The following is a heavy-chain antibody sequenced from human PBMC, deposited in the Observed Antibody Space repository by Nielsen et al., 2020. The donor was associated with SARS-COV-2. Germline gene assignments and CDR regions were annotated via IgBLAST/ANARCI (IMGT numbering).Heavy chain of an antibody. CDR1: GGSFSDYY. D-gene: IGHD2-2*03. V-gene: IGHV4-34*01. J-gene: IGHJ6*02. CDR2: IHHRGST. CDR3: ARAYAGMDTVVRYYYYGVDV. Sequence: SETLSLTCAVYGGSFSDYYWSWIRQPPGKGLEWIGEIHHRGSTNYDPSLKSRVTISVDTSKNQFSLKLSSVTAADTAVYYCARAYAGMDTVVRYYYYGVDVWGQGTTVTVSS.